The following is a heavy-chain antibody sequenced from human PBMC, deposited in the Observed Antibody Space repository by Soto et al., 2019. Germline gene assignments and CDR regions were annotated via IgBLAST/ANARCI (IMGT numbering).Heavy chain of an antibody. CDR2: IKSKTDGGTT. Sequence: GGSLRLSCASSVFTFSNAWMSWVRHSPGKGLEWVGRIKSKTDGGTTDYAAPVKGRFTISRDDSKNTLYLQMNSLKTEDTAVYYCTTGRLWSGRKPWGQATLVNVSS. V-gene: IGHV3-15*01. J-gene: IGHJ5*02. CDR1: VFTFSNAW. D-gene: IGHD3-3*01. CDR3: TTGRLWSGRKP.